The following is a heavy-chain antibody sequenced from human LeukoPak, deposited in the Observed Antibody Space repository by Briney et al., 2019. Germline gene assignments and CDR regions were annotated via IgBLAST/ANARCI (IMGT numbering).Heavy chain of an antibody. CDR3: AKDSSTWGNLAGHFDS. J-gene: IGHJ4*02. Sequence: SETLSLTCAVSGGSISSSNWWSWVRQPPGKGLEWIGEIYHSGSTNYNPSLKSRVTMSVDTSKNQFSLKMTSVTAADTAVYYCAKDSSTWGNLAGHFDSGGQGTLVTVSS. D-gene: IGHD6-13*01. CDR1: GGSISSSNW. CDR2: IYHSGST. V-gene: IGHV4-4*02.